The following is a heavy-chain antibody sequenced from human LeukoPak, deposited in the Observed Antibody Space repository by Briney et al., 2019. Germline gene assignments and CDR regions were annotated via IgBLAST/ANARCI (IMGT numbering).Heavy chain of an antibody. D-gene: IGHD3-9*01. CDR1: GFTFDDYA. V-gene: IGHV3-9*01. J-gene: IGHJ4*02. CDR2: ISWNSGSI. Sequence: TGGSLRLSCAASGFTFDDYAMHWVRQVPGKGLKWVSGISWNSGSIGYADSVKGRFTISRDNARNSLYLQMNSLRPEDTALYYCAKDKNYDIFTGFDYWGQGTLVTVSS. CDR3: AKDKNYDIFTGFDY.